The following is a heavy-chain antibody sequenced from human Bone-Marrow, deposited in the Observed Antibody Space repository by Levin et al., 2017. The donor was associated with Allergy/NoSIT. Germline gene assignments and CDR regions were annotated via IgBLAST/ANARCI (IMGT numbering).Heavy chain of an antibody. D-gene: IGHD2-21*02. CDR2: IWYDGNGK. CDR1: GFIFSSFD. Sequence: GGSLRLSCAASGFIFSSFDMHWVRQAPGKGLEWVAVIWYDGNGKHYSDSVKGRFTISRDDSKSTLYLQMNSLRAEDTAVYYCARDLPSSLGDSAEGLGAFKIWGRGTLVSVSS. CDR3: ARDLPSSLGDSAEGLGAFKI. J-gene: IGHJ3*02. V-gene: IGHV3-33*01.